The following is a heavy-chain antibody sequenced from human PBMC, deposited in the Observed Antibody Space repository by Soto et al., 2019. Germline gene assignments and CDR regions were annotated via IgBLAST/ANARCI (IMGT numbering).Heavy chain of an antibody. Sequence: GGSLRLSCAASGCTFDDYGISWVRQAPGKGLEWVSGINWNGGSTGYADSVKGRFTISRDNAKNSLYLQMNSLRAEDTALYYCARVRDSVVVPAFMDVWGQGTTVTVSS. CDR1: GCTFDDYG. J-gene: IGHJ6*02. V-gene: IGHV3-20*04. CDR2: INWNGGST. D-gene: IGHD2-2*01. CDR3: ARVRDSVVVPAFMDV.